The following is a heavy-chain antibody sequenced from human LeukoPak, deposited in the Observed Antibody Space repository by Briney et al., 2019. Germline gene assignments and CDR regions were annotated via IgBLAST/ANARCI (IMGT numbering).Heavy chain of an antibody. Sequence: PSETLSLTCTVSGGSISSYYWSWIRQPPGKGLEWIGYIYYSGSTNYNPSPNSRVTISVDTSKNQFSLKLSSVTAADTAVYYCARQADTAMVIDYWGQGTLVTVSS. V-gene: IGHV4-59*08. J-gene: IGHJ4*02. D-gene: IGHD5-18*01. CDR1: GGSISSYY. CDR2: IYYSGST. CDR3: ARQADTAMVIDY.